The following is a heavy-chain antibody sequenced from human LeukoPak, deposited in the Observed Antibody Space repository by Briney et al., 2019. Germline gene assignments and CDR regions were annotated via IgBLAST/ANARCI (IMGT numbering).Heavy chain of an antibody. J-gene: IGHJ4*02. CDR3: ARGSAALYYFDF. V-gene: IGHV3-33*01. CDR1: GFTFSGYG. D-gene: IGHD2-2*01. Sequence: PGGSLRLSCAGSGFTFSGYGMHWVRQAPGKGLEWVALIWYDGSDIYYADSVKGRFIISRDNSKNTLYLQMNALRAEDTAVYYCARGSAALYYFDFWGQGTLVTVSS. CDR2: IWYDGSDI.